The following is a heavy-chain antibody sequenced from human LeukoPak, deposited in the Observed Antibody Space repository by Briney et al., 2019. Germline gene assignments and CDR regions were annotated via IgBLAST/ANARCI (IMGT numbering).Heavy chain of an antibody. CDR3: ARDRGVAHFDY. CDR2: IYTSGST. V-gene: IGHV4-61*02. CDR1: GGSITSGSYY. J-gene: IGHJ4*02. D-gene: IGHD2-15*01. Sequence: PSQTLSLTCTVSGGSITSGSYYWSWIRQPAGKGLEWIGRIYTSGSTNYNPSLKSRVTISVDTSKNQFSLKLSSVTAADTAVYYCARDRGVAHFDYWGQGTLVTVSS.